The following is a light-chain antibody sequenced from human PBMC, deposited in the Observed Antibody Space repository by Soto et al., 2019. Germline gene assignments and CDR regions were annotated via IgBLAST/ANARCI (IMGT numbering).Light chain of an antibody. CDR2: GAS. CDR3: QQYGSSPLLT. V-gene: IGKV3-20*01. Sequence: EIVLMQSPGTLSLSPGERATLSCRASQSVSNNYVAWYQQKPGQAPRLLIAGASSRATGIPDRFSGSGSGTDFTLTIGRLEDEDFAVQYCQQYGSSPLLTFGGGTKGASK. CDR1: QSVSNNY. J-gene: IGKJ4*01.